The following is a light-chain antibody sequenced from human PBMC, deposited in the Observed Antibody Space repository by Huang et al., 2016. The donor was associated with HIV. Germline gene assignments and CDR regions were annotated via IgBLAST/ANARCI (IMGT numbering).Light chain of an antibody. J-gene: IGKJ1*01. CDR3: QQYSDRPPWT. CDR1: QSVGSN. CDR2: GAS. Sequence: ASQSVGSNLAWHQQRPGQAPRLLIYGASTRATGVPVRFSGRGSGTDFTLTISGPQSEDSAVYYCQQYSDRPPWTFGQGTKVE. V-gene: IGKV3-15*01.